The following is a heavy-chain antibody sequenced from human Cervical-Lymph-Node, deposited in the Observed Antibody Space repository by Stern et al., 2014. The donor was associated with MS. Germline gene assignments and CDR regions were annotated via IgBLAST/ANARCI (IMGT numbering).Heavy chain of an antibody. J-gene: IGHJ6*02. CDR2: ISYEGSNK. D-gene: IGHD3-10*01. V-gene: IGHV3-30*01. CDR1: GSTSSNFA. Sequence: QDPLVQSGGGVVQPGRSLRLSCAASGSTSSNFAMHWVRQATGKGLEWGGVISYEGSNKYYGDSVRGRFSISRDNSKNTLTLQMNSLRPEDTAVYYCATSSYGSGTFDGLDVWGQGTTVTVSS. CDR3: ATSSYGSGTFDGLDV.